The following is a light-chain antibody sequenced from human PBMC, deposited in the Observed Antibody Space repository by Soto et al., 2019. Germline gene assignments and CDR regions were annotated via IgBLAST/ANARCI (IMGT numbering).Light chain of an antibody. CDR1: QSVGSY. J-gene: IGKJ5*01. V-gene: IGKV3-11*01. CDR3: QQRSNWQIT. CDR2: DAS. Sequence: VLTQSPATLSVSPGERPTISWKVSQSVGSYLAWYKQTPGQAPRLLIFDASNRVTGIPARVRGSGSGTEFTLTISSLQPDDFEVYYCQQRSNWQITFGQGTRLEIK.